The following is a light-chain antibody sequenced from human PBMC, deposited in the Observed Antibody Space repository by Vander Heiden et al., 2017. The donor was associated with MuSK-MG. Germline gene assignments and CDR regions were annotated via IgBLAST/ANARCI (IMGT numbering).Light chain of an antibody. J-gene: IGKJ3*01. Sequence: AIQLTQSPSSLSASVADRATITCLARQGSSSALAWYQQKPGKAPKLLIYDASSLDSGVPARFSGSGSGTDFTLTISRLEPEDFATYYCQQYDNYPHTFGPGTKVDIK. CDR3: QQYDNYPHT. CDR2: DAS. CDR1: QGSSSA. V-gene: IGKV1D-13*01.